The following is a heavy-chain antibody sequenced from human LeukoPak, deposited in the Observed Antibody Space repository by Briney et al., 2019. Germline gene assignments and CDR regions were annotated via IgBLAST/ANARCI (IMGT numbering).Heavy chain of an antibody. CDR1: GGSISSYY. Sequence: KTSETLSLTCTVSGGSISSYYWSWIRQPPGKGLEWIGYIYYGGSTNYNPSLKSRVTISVDTSKNQFSLKLSSVTAADTAVYYCASGSSTLGYWGQGTLVTVSS. J-gene: IGHJ4*02. V-gene: IGHV4-59*01. CDR2: IYYGGST. D-gene: IGHD6-13*01. CDR3: ASGSSTLGY.